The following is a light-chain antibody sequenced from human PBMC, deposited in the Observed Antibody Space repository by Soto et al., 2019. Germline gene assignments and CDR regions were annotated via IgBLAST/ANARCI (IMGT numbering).Light chain of an antibody. CDR3: QQYGSSPWT. Sequence: EIVLTQSPATLSLSPGERAALSCRASQSVRSLLAWYQQKPGQAPRLLIYGTSSRATGIPDRFSGSGSGTDFTLTINRLEPEDFVIYYCQQYGSSPWTFGQGTKVDIK. CDR2: GTS. J-gene: IGKJ1*01. CDR1: QSVRSL. V-gene: IGKV3-20*01.